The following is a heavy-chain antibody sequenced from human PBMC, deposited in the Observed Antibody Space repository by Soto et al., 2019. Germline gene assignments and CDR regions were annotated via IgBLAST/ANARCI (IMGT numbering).Heavy chain of an antibody. V-gene: IGHV4-34*01. D-gene: IGHD1-26*01. CDR2: INHSGST. CDR3: AREVGDSGCYSQSAEDFAY. CDR1: GGSFSGYY. J-gene: IGHJ4*02. Sequence: PSETLSLTCAVYGGSFSGYYWSWIRQPPGKGLEWIGEINHSGSTNYNPSLKSRVTISVDTSKNQFSLKLSSVTAADTAVYYCAREVGDSGCYSQSAEDFAYWGQGTLVTVSS.